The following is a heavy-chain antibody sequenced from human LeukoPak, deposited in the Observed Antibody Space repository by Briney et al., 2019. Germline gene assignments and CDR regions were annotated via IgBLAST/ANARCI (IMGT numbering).Heavy chain of an antibody. CDR2: ISQDGSEK. D-gene: IGHD1-7*01. J-gene: IGHJ4*02. CDR3: ARDSSGTTFDY. CDR1: GFTFSTYW. Sequence: GGSLRLSCAASGFTFSTYWMSWVRQAPGKGLEWVGQISQDGSEKYFIDSVRGRFAFSRDNAKNSLYLQMNSLRAEDTAVYYCARDSSGTTFDYWGQGTLVTVSS. V-gene: IGHV3-7*01.